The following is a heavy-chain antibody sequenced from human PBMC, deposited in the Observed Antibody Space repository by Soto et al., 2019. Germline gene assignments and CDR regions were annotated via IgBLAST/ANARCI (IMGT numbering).Heavy chain of an antibody. V-gene: IGHV1-18*01. D-gene: IGHD2-15*01. CDR3: ARDLGCSGGSCYSPDAFDI. Sequence: QVQLVQSGAEVKKPGASVKVSCKASGYTFTSYGISWVRQAPGQGLEWMGWISAYNGNTNYAQKLQGRVTMTTDTCTSTAYMELRSLRSDDTAVYYCARDLGCSGGSCYSPDAFDIWGQGTMVTVSS. CDR2: ISAYNGNT. J-gene: IGHJ3*02. CDR1: GYTFTSYG.